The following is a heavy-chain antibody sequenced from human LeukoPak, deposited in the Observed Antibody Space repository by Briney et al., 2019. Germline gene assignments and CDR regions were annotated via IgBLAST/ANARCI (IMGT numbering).Heavy chain of an antibody. D-gene: IGHD6-19*01. CDR2: MYYSGST. V-gene: IGHV4-59*08. CDR3: ARVRAVAGTPPDY. Sequence: SETLSLTCTVSGGSINNYYWSWIRQPPGKGLEWIGYMYYSGSTNYNPSLQSRVTMSVDTSKNQFSLKMRSVTAADTAVYYCARVRAVAGTPPDYWGQGTLVTVSS. J-gene: IGHJ4*02. CDR1: GGSINNYY.